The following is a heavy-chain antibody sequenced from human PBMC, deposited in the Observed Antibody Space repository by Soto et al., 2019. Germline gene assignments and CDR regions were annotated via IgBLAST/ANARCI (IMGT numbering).Heavy chain of an antibody. CDR1: GFSFSNYL. V-gene: IGHV3-74*01. CDR2: INSDGSST. J-gene: IGHJ4*02. CDR3: ARGRGSSGWYFDY. D-gene: IGHD6-19*01. Sequence: EVQLVESGGCLAQPGGSLRVACAASGFSFSNYLMHWVRQVPGKGLVWVSRINSDGSSTNYADSVKGRFTISRDNAKNTLNLQMSSLRAEDTAVYFCARGRGSSGWYFDYWGQGTLVTVS.